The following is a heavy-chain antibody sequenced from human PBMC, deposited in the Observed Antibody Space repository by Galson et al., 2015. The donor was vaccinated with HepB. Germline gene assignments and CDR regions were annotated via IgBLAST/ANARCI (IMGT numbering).Heavy chain of an antibody. CDR1: GFTFSSYS. CDR3: ARGPGLEFDY. D-gene: IGHD5/OR15-5a*01. J-gene: IGHJ4*02. V-gene: IGHV3-21*01. Sequence: SLRLSCAASGFTFSSYSMNWVRQAPGKGLEGVSSISSTSTYIYYADSVKGRFTISRDNAKNSLYLKMNSLRAEDTALYYCARGPGLEFDYWGQGTLVTVSS. CDR2: ISSTSTYI.